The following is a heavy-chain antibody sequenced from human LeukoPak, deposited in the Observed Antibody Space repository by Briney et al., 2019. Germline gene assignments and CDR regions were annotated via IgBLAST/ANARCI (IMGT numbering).Heavy chain of an antibody. V-gene: IGHV3-30*01. D-gene: IGHD3-16*01. Sequence: GGSLRLSCVASGFTFSDYWMHWVRQAPGKGLEGVAVISYDGSNKYYADSVKGRFTISRDNSKNTLYLQMNSLRAEDTAVYYCAGGQLRNYYYYMDVWGKGTTVTVSS. CDR3: AGGQLRNYYYYMDV. CDR2: ISYDGSNK. J-gene: IGHJ6*03. CDR1: GFTFSDYW.